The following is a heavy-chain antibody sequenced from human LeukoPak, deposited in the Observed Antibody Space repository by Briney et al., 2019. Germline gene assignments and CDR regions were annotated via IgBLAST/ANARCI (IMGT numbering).Heavy chain of an antibody. CDR1: GGSISSYY. CDR2: IYYSGST. D-gene: IGHD6-13*01. V-gene: IGHV4-59*01. J-gene: IGHJ4*02. Sequence: SETLSLTCTVSGGSISSYYWSWTRQPPGKGLEWIGYIYYSGSTNYNPSLKSRVTISVDTSKNQFSLKLSSVTAADTAVYYCARGIAAAGTGYFDYWGQGTLVTVSS. CDR3: ARGIAAAGTGYFDY.